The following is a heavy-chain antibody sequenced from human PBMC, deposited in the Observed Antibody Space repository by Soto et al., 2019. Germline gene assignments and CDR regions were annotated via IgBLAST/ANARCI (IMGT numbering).Heavy chain of an antibody. J-gene: IGHJ6*02. D-gene: IGHD6-6*01. CDR3: AREQRGSSSANYYYYYGMDV. V-gene: IGHV4-4*02. CDR1: GGSISSSNW. Sequence: SETLSLTCAVSGGSISSSNWWSWVRQPPGKGLEWIGEIYHSGSTNYNPSLKSRVTISVDKSKNQFSLKLSSVTAADTAVYYCAREQRGSSSANYYYYYGMDVWGQGTTVTVSS. CDR2: IYHSGST.